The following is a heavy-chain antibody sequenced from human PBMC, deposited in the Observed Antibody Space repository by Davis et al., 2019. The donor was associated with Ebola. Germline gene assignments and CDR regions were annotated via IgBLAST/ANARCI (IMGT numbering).Heavy chain of an antibody. D-gene: IGHD2-21*02. CDR1: GFTFSSYA. Sequence: GGSLRLSCSASGFTFSSYAMHWVRQAPGKGLEYVSAISSNGGSTYYADSVKGRFTISRDNSKNTLYLQMNSLRAEDTAVYYCAKDAAVVTAIDWYFDLWGRGTLVTVSS. V-gene: IGHV3-64*04. J-gene: IGHJ2*01. CDR3: AKDAAVVTAIDWYFDL. CDR2: ISSNGGST.